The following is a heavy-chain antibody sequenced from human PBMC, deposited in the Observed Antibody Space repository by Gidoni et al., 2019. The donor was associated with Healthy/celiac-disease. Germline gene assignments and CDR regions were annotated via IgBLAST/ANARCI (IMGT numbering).Heavy chain of an antibody. CDR2: INPSGGST. V-gene: IGHV1-46*01. Sequence: QVQLVQSVAEVKKPGASVTVSCKASGYTFTSYYMHWVRQVPGQGLEWMGIINPSGGSTSYAQKFQGRVNMTRDTSTSTVYMELSSLRSEDTAVYYCAREGDWNYYDSSGYKGSFDYWGQGTLVTVSS. D-gene: IGHD3-22*01. J-gene: IGHJ4*02. CDR3: AREGDWNYYDSSGYKGSFDY. CDR1: GYTFTSYY.